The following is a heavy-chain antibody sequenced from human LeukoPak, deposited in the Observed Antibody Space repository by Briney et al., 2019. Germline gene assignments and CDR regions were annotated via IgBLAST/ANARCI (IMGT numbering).Heavy chain of an antibody. Sequence: PSETLSLTCAVSGYSITSGYYRGWIRQPPGKGLDWIGTIYHSGSTYYNPSLKSRVTISVDTSKNQFSLKLSSVTAADTAVYYCARDPRTPYYYYYMDVWGKGTTVTVSS. J-gene: IGHJ6*03. CDR2: IYHSGST. CDR3: ARDPRTPYYYYYMDV. V-gene: IGHV4-38-2*02. CDR1: GYSITSGYY.